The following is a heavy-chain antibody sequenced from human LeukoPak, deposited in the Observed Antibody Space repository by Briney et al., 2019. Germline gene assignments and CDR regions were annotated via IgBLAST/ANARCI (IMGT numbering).Heavy chain of an antibody. D-gene: IGHD5-12*01. CDR1: GGTFSTYA. CDR3: AKSKVGVGPISAVATGALDY. J-gene: IGHJ4*02. Sequence: SVKVSCKASGGTFSTYAISWVRQAPGQGLEWMGRIIPILGIANYAQKFQGRVTITADKSTSTAYMELSSLRAEDTAVYYCAKSKVGVGPISAVATGALDYWGQGTLVTVSS. V-gene: IGHV1-69*04. CDR2: IIPILGIA.